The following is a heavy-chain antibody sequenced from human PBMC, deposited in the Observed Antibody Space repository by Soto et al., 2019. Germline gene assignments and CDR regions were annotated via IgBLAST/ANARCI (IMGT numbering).Heavy chain of an antibody. D-gene: IGHD4-17*01. V-gene: IGHV3-74*01. Sequence: EVQLVESGGDLVQPGGSLRLSCAASGFTFSSYWIHWVRQAPGKGLVWVSRINSDGSTTNYADSAKGRFTISRDNAKNTLYLQMNSLRAEDTAVYYCARERFNGDYFDYWGQGTLVTVSS. J-gene: IGHJ4*02. CDR3: ARERFNGDYFDY. CDR1: GFTFSSYW. CDR2: INSDGSTT.